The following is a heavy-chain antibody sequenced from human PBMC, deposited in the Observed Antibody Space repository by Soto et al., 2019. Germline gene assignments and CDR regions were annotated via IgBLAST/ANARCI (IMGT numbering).Heavy chain of an antibody. Sequence: VASVKVSCKASGGTFSSYAISWVRQAPGQGLEWMGGIIPIFGTANYAQKFQGRVTITADKSTSTAYMELSSLRSEDTAVYYCARGKSPRDGYNLVDYWGQGTLVTVSS. CDR2: IIPIFGTA. CDR3: ARGKSPRDGYNLVDY. J-gene: IGHJ4*02. D-gene: IGHD5-12*01. V-gene: IGHV1-69*06. CDR1: GGTFSSYA.